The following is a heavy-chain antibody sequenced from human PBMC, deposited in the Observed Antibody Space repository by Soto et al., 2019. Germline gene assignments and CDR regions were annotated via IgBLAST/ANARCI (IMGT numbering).Heavy chain of an antibody. CDR1: GGSISSGGYY. CDR2: IYYSGST. V-gene: IGHV4-31*03. Sequence: QVQLQESGPGLVKPSQTLSLTCTVSGGSISSGGYYWSWIRQHPGKGLEWIGYIYYSGSTYYNPSLKSRVTISVDTSKNQFSLKLSSVTAADTAVYYCARDNRDYGDPTAAFDIWGQGTMVTVSS. D-gene: IGHD4-17*01. J-gene: IGHJ3*02. CDR3: ARDNRDYGDPTAAFDI.